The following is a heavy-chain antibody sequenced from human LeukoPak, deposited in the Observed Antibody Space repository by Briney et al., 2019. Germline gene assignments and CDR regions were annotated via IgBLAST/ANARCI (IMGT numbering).Heavy chain of an antibody. J-gene: IGHJ5*02. V-gene: IGHV3-21*01. CDR2: ISSSSTYI. CDR3: ARAHSSGWPHMFDP. D-gene: IGHD6-19*01. CDR1: GFTFSYYT. Sequence: GGSLRLSCAASGFTFSYYTMIWVRQAPGRGLEWVSFISSSSTYIYYADSVKGRFTISRDNAKNSLYLQMNSLRAEDTAVYYCARAHSSGWPHMFDPWGQGTLVTVPS.